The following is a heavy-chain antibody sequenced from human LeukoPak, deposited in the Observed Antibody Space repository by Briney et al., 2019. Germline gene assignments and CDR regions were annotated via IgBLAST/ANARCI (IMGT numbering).Heavy chain of an antibody. D-gene: IGHD6-13*01. Sequence: SETLSLTCSVPGGSVSSGGYYWSWIRQPPGKGLEWIGYIYYNGNTNYNPSLKGRVTISVDTSKNQFSLKLSSVTAADTAVYYWAREPLRAESRWFDPWGQGILVTVSS. V-gene: IGHV4-61*08. CDR3: AREPLRAESRWFDP. CDR1: GGSVSSGGYY. CDR2: IYYNGNT. J-gene: IGHJ5*02.